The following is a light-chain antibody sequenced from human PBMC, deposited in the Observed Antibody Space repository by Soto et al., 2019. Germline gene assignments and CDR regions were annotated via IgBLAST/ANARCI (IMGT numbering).Light chain of an antibody. V-gene: IGKV3-20*01. CDR1: QSITTS. CDR2: DAS. CDR3: QQYATSPLT. J-gene: IGKJ4*01. Sequence: EIVLTQSPGTVSLSPGERATLSCRASQSITTSLAWYQRKPGQAPRLLIYDASTRATAIPDRFSGSGSGTDCTLTLSRLEAEDFAVYYCQQYATSPLTFGGGTKVEIK.